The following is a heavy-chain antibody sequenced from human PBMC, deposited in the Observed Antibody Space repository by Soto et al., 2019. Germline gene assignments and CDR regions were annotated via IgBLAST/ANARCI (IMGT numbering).Heavy chain of an antibody. CDR1: GFTVSSNY. J-gene: IGHJ3*02. Sequence: GGSLRLSCAASGFTVSSNYMSWVRQAPGKGLEWVSVIYSGGSTYYADSVKGRFTISRDNSKNTLYLQMNSLRAEDTAVYYCATNYYGNDAFDIWGQGTMVTVSS. D-gene: IGHD3-22*01. V-gene: IGHV3-66*01. CDR3: ATNYYGNDAFDI. CDR2: IYSGGST.